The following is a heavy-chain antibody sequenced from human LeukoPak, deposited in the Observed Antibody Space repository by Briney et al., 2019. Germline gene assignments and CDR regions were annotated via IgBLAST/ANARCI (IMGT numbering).Heavy chain of an antibody. CDR3: ARRGKYGCSWYSP. CDR1: GYTFTGYY. D-gene: IGHD6-13*01. V-gene: IGHV1-2*02. Sequence: ASVKVSCKASGYTFTGYYMHWVRQAPGQGLEWMGWINPNSGGTNYAQKFQGRVTMTRDTSISTAYMELSRLRSDDTAVYYCARRGKYGCSWYSPWGQGTLVTVSS. CDR2: INPNSGGT. J-gene: IGHJ5*02.